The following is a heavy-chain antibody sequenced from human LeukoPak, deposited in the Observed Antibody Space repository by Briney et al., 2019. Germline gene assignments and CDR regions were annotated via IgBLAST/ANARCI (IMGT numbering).Heavy chain of an antibody. CDR3: TRHSDKYCSGAGCYVYNFYGMDV. CDR2: IRSKANSYVT. CDR1: GLIFSGSA. D-gene: IGHD2-15*01. Sequence: GGSLRLSCAASGLIFSGSAMHWVRQASGRGLEWLGRIRSKANSYVTAYAASVNGRFIIYRDDSRNTAYLQMNSLQTEDTAVYYCTRHSDKYCSGAGCYVYNFYGMDVWGQGTTVTVSS. V-gene: IGHV3-73*01. J-gene: IGHJ6*02.